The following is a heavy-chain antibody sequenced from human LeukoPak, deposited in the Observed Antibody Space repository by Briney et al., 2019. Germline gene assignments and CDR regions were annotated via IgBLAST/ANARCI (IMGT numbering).Heavy chain of an antibody. V-gene: IGHV1-69*02. CDR3: ARGNYGDAHFDY. CDR1: GGTFSSYT. J-gene: IGHJ4*02. CDR2: IIPILGIA. D-gene: IGHD4-17*01. Sequence: SVKLSCKASGGTFSSYTISWVRQAPGQGLEWMGRIIPILGIANYAQKFQGRVTITADKSTSTAYMEQSSLRSEDTAVYYCARGNYGDAHFDYWGQGTLVTVSS.